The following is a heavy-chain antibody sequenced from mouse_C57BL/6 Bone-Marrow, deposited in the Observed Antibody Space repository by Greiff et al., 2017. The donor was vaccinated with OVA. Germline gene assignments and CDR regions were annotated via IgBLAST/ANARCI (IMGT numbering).Heavy chain of an antibody. D-gene: IGHD1-1*01. CDR1: GYTFTSYW. Sequence: QVQLQQSGAELAKPGASVKLSCKASGYTFTSYWMHWVKQRPGQGLEWIGYINTSSGYTKYNQKFKDKATLTADKSSSTAYMQLSSLTYEASAVYYCARYHYGSSYFDYWGQGTTLTVSS. CDR3: ARYHYGSSYFDY. J-gene: IGHJ2*01. V-gene: IGHV1-7*01. CDR2: INTSSGYT.